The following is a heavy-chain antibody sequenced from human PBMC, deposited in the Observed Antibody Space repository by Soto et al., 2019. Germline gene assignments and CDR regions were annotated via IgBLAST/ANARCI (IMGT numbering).Heavy chain of an antibody. V-gene: IGHV1-69*06. Sequence: SVKVSCKASGGTFSSYANSWVRQAPGQGLEWMGGIIPIFGTANYAQKFQGRVTITADKSTSTAYMELSRLRSEDTAVYYCARGSGMGAPDGSFDIWRPGTMVPV. CDR1: GGTFSSYA. CDR3: ARGSGMGAPDGSFDI. CDR2: IIPIFGTA. J-gene: IGHJ3*02. D-gene: IGHD1-26*01.